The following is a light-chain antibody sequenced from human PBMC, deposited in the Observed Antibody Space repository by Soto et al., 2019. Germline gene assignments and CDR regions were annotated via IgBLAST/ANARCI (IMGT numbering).Light chain of an antibody. V-gene: IGKV1-39*01. J-gene: IGKJ3*01. Sequence: DIQMTQSPSSLSASIGDRITITCRASQLISDYLHWYQYKPGKAPKLLIYAGSTLQSGVPSRFSASASGTDSTLTISSLQPEDFATYYCQQGYNTPFTFGPGTTVD. CDR1: QLISDY. CDR2: AGS. CDR3: QQGYNTPFT.